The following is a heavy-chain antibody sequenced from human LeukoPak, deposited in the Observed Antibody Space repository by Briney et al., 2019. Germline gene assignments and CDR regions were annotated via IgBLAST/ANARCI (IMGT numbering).Heavy chain of an antibody. Sequence: PSETLSLTCTVSGGSFTSYYWSWIRQPPGKGLEWIGYIYYSAGSNYNPSLNSRVTISVDTSKNQFSLKLSSVTAADTAVYYCARGAGGSWYLKDYWGQGTLVTVSS. CDR2: IYYSAGS. V-gene: IGHV4-59*01. CDR3: ARGAGGSWYLKDY. CDR1: GGSFTSYY. D-gene: IGHD6-13*01. J-gene: IGHJ4*02.